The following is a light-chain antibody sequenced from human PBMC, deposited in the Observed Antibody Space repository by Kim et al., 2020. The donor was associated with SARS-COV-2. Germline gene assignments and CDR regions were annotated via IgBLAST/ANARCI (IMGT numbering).Light chain of an antibody. CDR3: QQYGRSPPWT. V-gene: IGKV3-20*01. CDR2: GAS. CDR1: QSVSSSY. J-gene: IGKJ1*01. Sequence: EIVLTQSPGTLSLSPGERVTLSCRASQSVSSSYLAWYQQKPGQAPRLLIYGASSRATGIPDRFSGSGSGTDFTLTISRLEPEDFAVYYCQQYGRSPPWTFGRGTKVDIK.